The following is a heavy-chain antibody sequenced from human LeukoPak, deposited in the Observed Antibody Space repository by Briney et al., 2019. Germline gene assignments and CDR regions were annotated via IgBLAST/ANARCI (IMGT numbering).Heavy chain of an antibody. J-gene: IGHJ5*02. CDR1: GYTFTDYY. Sequence: ASVKVSCKASGYTFTDYYMHWVRQAPGQGLEWMGWINPNSGDTNYAQRFQGRVTMTRDTSISTAYMDLSSLTSDDTAIYYCARKRISGTTGFDPWGQGTPVTVSS. V-gene: IGHV1-2*02. CDR2: INPNSGDT. CDR3: ARKRISGTTGFDP. D-gene: IGHD1-7*01.